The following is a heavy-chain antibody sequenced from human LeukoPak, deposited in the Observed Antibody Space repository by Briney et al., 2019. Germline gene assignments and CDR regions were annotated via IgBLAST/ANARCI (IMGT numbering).Heavy chain of an antibody. V-gene: IGHV3-74*01. CDR2: INSDGSST. CDR3: ATDVPAVTIFGY. J-gene: IGHJ4*02. CDR1: GFTFRNHA. Sequence: GGSLRLSCAASGFTFRNHAMIWVRQAPGTGLVWVSLINSDGSSTNYADSVKGRFTISRDNAKNTLYLQMNSLRAEDTAVYYCATDVPAVTIFGYWGQGTLVTVSS. D-gene: IGHD2-2*01.